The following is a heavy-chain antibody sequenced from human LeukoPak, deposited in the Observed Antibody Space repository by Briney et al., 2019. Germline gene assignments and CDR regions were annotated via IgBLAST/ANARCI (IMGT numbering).Heavy chain of an antibody. CDR3: ARDFKSSGWLHGFDP. J-gene: IGHJ5*02. V-gene: IGHV1-2*02. CDR2: INPNSGGT. Sequence: ASVKVSCKASGYTFTGYYMHWVRQAPGQGLEWMGWINPNSGGTNYAQKFQGRVTMTRDTSISTAYMELSRLRSDDTAVYYCARDFKSSGWLHGFDPWGQGTLVTVSS. CDR1: GYTFTGYY. D-gene: IGHD6-19*01.